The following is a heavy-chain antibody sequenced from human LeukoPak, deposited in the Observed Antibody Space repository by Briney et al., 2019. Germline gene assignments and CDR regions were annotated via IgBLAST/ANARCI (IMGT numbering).Heavy chain of an antibody. CDR3: ARHIRYYDFWSGYDY. D-gene: IGHD3-3*01. V-gene: IGHV5-51*01. CDR1: GYSFTSYW. Sequence: GESLKISCKGSGYSFTSYWIGWVRQMPGKGLEWMGIIYPGDSDTRYSPSFQGQVTISADKSISTAYLQWSSLKASDTAMYYCARHIRYYDFWSGYDYWGQGTLVTVSS. CDR2: IYPGDSDT. J-gene: IGHJ4*02.